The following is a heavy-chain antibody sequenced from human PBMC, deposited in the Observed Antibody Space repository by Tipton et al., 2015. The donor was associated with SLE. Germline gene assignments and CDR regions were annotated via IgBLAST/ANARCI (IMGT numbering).Heavy chain of an antibody. CDR2: INHSGST. V-gene: IGHV4-38-2*02. Sequence: TLSLTCTVSGYSISSGFYWGWIRQPPGKGLEWIGEINHSGSTNYNPSLKSRVTISVDTSKNQFSLKLSSVTAADTAVYYCARGVSVADIDYFDYWGQGTLVTVSS. CDR1: GYSISSGFY. J-gene: IGHJ4*02. CDR3: ARGVSVADIDYFDY. D-gene: IGHD2-15*01.